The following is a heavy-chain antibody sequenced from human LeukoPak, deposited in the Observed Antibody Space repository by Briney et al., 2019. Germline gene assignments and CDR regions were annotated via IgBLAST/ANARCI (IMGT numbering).Heavy chain of an antibody. Sequence: GGSLRLSCAASGFTFSDYYMSWIRQAPGKGLEWVSYISSSSSYIYYADSVKGRFTISRDNAKNSLYLQMNSLRAEDTAVYYCARDDDPLGVVDYWGQGTLVTVSS. CDR3: ARDDDPLGVVDY. D-gene: IGHD1-26*01. CDR2: ISSSSSYI. CDR1: GFTFSDYY. J-gene: IGHJ4*02. V-gene: IGHV3-11*06.